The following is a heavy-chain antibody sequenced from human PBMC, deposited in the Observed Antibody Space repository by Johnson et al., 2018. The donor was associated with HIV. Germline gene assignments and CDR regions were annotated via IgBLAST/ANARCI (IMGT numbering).Heavy chain of an antibody. D-gene: IGHD2/OR15-2a*01. CDR2: ISYDGSNE. V-gene: IGHV3-30-3*01. CDR3: AKNSAAFDI. J-gene: IGHJ3*02. Sequence: QVQLVESGGDVVQPGRSLRLSCAASGFTFSSYAMHWVRQAPGKGLEWVAVISYDGSNEYYADSVKGRFTISRNNVQNSMLLQMNSLRADDTAVYYCAKNSAAFDIWGQGTMVTVSS. CDR1: GFTFSSYA.